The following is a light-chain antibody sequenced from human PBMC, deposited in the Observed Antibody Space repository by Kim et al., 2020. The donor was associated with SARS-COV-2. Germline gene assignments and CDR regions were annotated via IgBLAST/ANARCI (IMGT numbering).Light chain of an antibody. CDR1: KLGDKY. CDR2: QDS. CDR3: QAWDSSTVV. V-gene: IGLV3-1*01. Sequence: VSPGQTASITCPGDKLGDKYACWYQQKPGQSPVLVIYQDSKRPSGIPERFSGSNSGNTATLTISGTQAMDEADYYCQAWDSSTVVFGGGTKLTVL. J-gene: IGLJ2*01.